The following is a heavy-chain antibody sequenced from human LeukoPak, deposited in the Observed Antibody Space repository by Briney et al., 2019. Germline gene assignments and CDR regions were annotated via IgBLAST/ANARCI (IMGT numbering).Heavy chain of an antibody. CDR3: AREWLSSGDSHYSH. J-gene: IGHJ4*02. V-gene: IGHV1-3*01. CDR2: TNCGNGNT. CDR1: GYTFTNYA. D-gene: IGHD2-15*01. Sequence: EASVKVSCKASGYTFTNYAIHWVRQAPGQRLEWVGWTNCGNGNTKYLQELQGRVAITRDTSASTAYIELSSLRYDDTAVYYCAREWLSSGDSHYSHWGQGTLVTVSS.